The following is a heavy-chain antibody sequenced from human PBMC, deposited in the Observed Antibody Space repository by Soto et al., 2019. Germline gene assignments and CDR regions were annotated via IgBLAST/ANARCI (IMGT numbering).Heavy chain of an antibody. V-gene: IGHV1-2*02. D-gene: IGHD2-21*02. J-gene: IGHJ4*02. CDR3: AISRYCSGYCYTSSLYCIDY. Sequence: ASVKVSCKASGYTFAGPSIHWVRQAPGQGLEWMGWINPDNGGTNYAQRFQGRVTMTRDTSISTAYMELSKLRSDDTAVYYCAISRYCSGYCYTSSLYCIDYWGQGALVTVSS. CDR2: INPDNGGT. CDR1: GYTFAGPS.